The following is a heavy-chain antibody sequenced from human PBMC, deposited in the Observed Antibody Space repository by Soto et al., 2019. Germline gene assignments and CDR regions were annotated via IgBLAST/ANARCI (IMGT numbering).Heavy chain of an antibody. Sequence: QVQLVESGGGVVQPGRSLRLSCAASGFTFSSYAMHWVRQAPGKGLEGVAVISYDGSNKYYADSVKGRFTISRDNSTNTQSMQMHSLRAEDTAVYYCARGGSCSGGSCAVDWFDPWGQGTLVTVSS. CDR3: ARGGSCSGGSCAVDWFDP. CDR1: GFTFSSYA. CDR2: ISYDGSNK. V-gene: IGHV3-30-3*01. J-gene: IGHJ5*02. D-gene: IGHD2-15*01.